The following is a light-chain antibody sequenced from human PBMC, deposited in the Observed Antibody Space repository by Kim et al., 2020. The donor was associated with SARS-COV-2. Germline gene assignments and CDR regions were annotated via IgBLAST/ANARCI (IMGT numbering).Light chain of an antibody. CDR3: CSYAGSYDYV. J-gene: IGLJ1*01. Sequence: GQSVTISCTGTSNDVGGYTYVSWYQQHPGKAPKLMICDVSKRPSGVPDRFSGSKSGNTASLTISGLQAEDEADYYCCSYAGSYDYVFGTGTKVTVL. V-gene: IGLV2-11*01. CDR2: DVS. CDR1: SNDVGGYTY.